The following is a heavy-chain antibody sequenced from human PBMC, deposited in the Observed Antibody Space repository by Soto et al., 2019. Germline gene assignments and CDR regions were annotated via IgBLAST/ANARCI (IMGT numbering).Heavy chain of an antibody. CDR1: GYTFASYA. V-gene: IGHV1-18*01. Sequence: QVQLVQSGAEVKKPGASVKVSCKASGYTFASYAISWMRQAPGQGLEWMGWISAYNGYTNYAQKLQGTVPMTTDTPTSTAYMELRSRKSDDTAVYYCARDPPPPDYWGQGTLVTVSS. J-gene: IGHJ4*02. CDR2: ISAYNGYT. CDR3: ARDPPPPDY.